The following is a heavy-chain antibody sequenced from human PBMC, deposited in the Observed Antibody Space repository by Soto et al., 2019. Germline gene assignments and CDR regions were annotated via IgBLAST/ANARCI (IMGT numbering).Heavy chain of an antibody. Sequence: QVQLVQSGAEVKKPGASVKVSCKASGYTFTSYGISWVRQAPGQGLEWMGWISAYNGNTNYAQKLQGRVTMTTDTSTSTAYMELRSLRSDDTAVDYCAREGIMITFGGANPVDYWGQLTIITVSS. V-gene: IGHV1-18*01. CDR3: AREGIMITFGGANPVDY. CDR2: ISAYNGNT. D-gene: IGHD3-16*01. J-gene: IGHJ4*02. CDR1: GYTFTSYG.